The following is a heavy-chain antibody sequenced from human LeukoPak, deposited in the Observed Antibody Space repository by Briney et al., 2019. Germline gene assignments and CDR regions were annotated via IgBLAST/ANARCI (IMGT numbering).Heavy chain of an antibody. D-gene: IGHD2-21*02. CDR2: ISAQHGQT. J-gene: IGHJ4*02. V-gene: IGHV1-18*01. CDR1: GYTFTSYG. CDR3: ARSLIVVVTAGY. Sequence: ASVKVSCKASGYTFTSYGISWVRQAPGQGLEWMGWISAQHGQTEYAPNSQDRVTMTTDTYTNTAYMELRSLRSDDTAVYYCARSLIVVVTAGYWGQGTLVTVSS.